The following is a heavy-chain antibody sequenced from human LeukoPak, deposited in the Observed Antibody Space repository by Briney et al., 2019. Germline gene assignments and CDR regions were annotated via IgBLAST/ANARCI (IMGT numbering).Heavy chain of an antibody. CDR1: GDSVSSNSAA. D-gene: IGHD4-11*01. CDR2: TYYRSMWFN. Sequence: SQTLSLTCVISGDSVSSNSAAWNWIRQSPSRGLEWLGRTYYRSMWFNDYSVSVKSRITINPGTSKNQFSLQLNSVTPEDTAVYYCARQTDYHFDYWGQGTQVTVSS. CDR3: ARQTDYHFDY. J-gene: IGHJ4*02. V-gene: IGHV6-1*01.